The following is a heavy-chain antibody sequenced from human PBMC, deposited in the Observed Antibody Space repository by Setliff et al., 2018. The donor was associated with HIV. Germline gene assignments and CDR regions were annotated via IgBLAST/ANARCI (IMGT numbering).Heavy chain of an antibody. V-gene: IGHV3-21*04. Sequence: NPGGSLRLSCAASGFTFSSYSMNWVRQAPGKGLEWVSSISSSSYYIYYADSVKGRFTISRDNAKNSLYLQMNSLRAEDTALYYCVKMNYGYNPPLGEYFQHWGQGSLVTVSS. CDR3: VKMNYGYNPPLGEYFQH. CDR2: ISSSSYYI. J-gene: IGHJ1*01. D-gene: IGHD5-18*01. CDR1: GFTFSSYS.